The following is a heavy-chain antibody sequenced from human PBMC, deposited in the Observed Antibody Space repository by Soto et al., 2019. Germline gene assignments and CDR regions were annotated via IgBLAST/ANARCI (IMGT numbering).Heavy chain of an antibody. D-gene: IGHD1-26*01. V-gene: IGHV4-30-4*01. CDR1: GGSISSGDYY. CDR3: ARSRYSGSYFFDY. J-gene: IGHJ4*02. Sequence: SETLSLTCTVSGGSISSGDYYWSWIRQPPGKGLEWIAYIHYSGSTYYNPSLKSRVTISVDTSKNQCSLKLSSVTAADTAVYYCARSRYSGSYFFDYWGQGILVTVSS. CDR2: IHYSGST.